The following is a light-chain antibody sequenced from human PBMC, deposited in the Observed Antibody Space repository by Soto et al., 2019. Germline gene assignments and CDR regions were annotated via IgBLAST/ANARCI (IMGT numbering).Light chain of an antibody. CDR3: QQYNDWAPWT. CDR2: DAS. CDR1: QSVSNS. V-gene: IGKV3-15*01. Sequence: ILMTQSPPTLSVSPGERATLSCRASQSVSNSLAWYQQKPGQAPRLLIYDASTRATGIPARFSGSGSGTEFTLTISGLQSEDFSVYYCQQYNDWAPWTFGQGTKVEIK. J-gene: IGKJ1*01.